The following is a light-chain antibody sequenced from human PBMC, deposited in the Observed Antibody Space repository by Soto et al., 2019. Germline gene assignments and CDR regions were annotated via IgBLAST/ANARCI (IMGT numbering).Light chain of an antibody. V-gene: IGLV2-14*01. Sequence: QSALTQPASVSGSPGQSITISCTGTSSDVGGYNYVSWYQQHPGKAPKLMIYEVSNRPSGVSNRFSGSKSGNTASLTISRLQAEDEADYYCSSYTSSTTSVFGNGTKVTVL. J-gene: IGLJ1*01. CDR2: EVS. CDR1: SSDVGGYNY. CDR3: SSYTSSTTSV.